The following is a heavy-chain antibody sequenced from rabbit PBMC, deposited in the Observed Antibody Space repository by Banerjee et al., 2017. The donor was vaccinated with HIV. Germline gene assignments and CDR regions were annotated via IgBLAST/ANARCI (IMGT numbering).Heavy chain of an antibody. V-gene: IGHV1S45*01. J-gene: IGHJ4*01. Sequence: QEQLVEYGGDLVQPEGSLTLTCTASGLDFSSGYWMCWVRQTPGKGLEWIGCIYTVSGNIDYATWAKGRFTASKASSTTVTLHVTSLTAADTATYFCARDRDGDAGYGSLALWGQGTLVTVS. CDR3: ARDRDGDAGYGSLAL. D-gene: IGHD7-1*01. CDR1: GLDFSSGYW. CDR2: IYTVSGNI.